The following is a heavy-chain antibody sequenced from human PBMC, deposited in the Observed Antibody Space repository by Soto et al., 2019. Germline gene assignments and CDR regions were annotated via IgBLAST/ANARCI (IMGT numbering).Heavy chain of an antibody. CDR1: GGTFSSYA. CDR3: AVEEEQSPNWFDP. V-gene: IGHV1-69*13. Sequence: GASVKVSCKASGGTFSSYAISWVRQAPGQGLEWMGGTIPIFGTANYAQKFQGRVTITADESTSTAYMELSSLRSEDTAVYYCAVEEEQSPNWFDPWGQGTLVTVSS. J-gene: IGHJ5*02. D-gene: IGHD1-1*01. CDR2: TIPIFGTA.